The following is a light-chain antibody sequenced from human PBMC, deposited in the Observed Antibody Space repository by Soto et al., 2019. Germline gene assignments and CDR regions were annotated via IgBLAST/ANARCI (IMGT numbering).Light chain of an antibody. CDR1: QSLVHSDGIFY. V-gene: IGKV2-30*02. Sequence: DVVLTQSPLSLPVTLGQPASISCRSSQSLVHSDGIFYLNWFQQRPGQSPRRLIYKVSNRDYGGXDXXSGSGSGTDFTLEISRVEAEDVGVYYCMQGSHWPYTFGQGTKLEIK. CDR3: MQGSHWPYT. J-gene: IGKJ2*01. CDR2: KVS.